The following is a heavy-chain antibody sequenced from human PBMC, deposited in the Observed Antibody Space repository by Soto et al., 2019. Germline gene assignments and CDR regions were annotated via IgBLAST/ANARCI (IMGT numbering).Heavy chain of an antibody. CDR1: GYTFPSYY. Sequence: ASVKVSCKASGYTFPSYYMHWVRQAPGQGLEWMGIINPSGGSTNYAQKFQGRVTMTRDTSTSTVYMELSSLRSEDTAVYYCARDFCYGSGSYYNSNWFDHWGQGTLVTVSS. V-gene: IGHV1-46*01. CDR3: ARDFCYGSGSYYNSNWFDH. D-gene: IGHD3-10*01. CDR2: INPSGGST. J-gene: IGHJ5*02.